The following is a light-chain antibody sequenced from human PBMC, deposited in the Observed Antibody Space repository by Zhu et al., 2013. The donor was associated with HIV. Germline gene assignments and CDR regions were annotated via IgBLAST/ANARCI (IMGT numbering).Light chain of an antibody. CDR3: QQYVGYPLS. CDR1: QSISSW. J-gene: IGKJ4*01. V-gene: IGKV1-5*03. Sequence: DIQMTQSPSTLSASVGDRVTITCRASQSISSWLAWYQQKPGKAPKLLIYKASSLEGGVPSRFSGSGSGTEFTLTISSLQPDDLAAYYCQQYVGYPLSFGGGTKVEIK. CDR2: KAS.